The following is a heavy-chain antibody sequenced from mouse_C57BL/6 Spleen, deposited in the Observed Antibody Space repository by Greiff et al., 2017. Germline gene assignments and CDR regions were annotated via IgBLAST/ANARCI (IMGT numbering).Heavy chain of an antibody. D-gene: IGHD3-1*01. Sequence: VKVVESGAELVRPGTSVKMSCKASGYTFTNYWIGWAKQRPGHGLEWIGDIYPGGGYTNYNEKFKGKATLTADKSSSTAYMQFSSLTSEDSAIYYCARFSRDYAMDYWGQGTSVTVSS. J-gene: IGHJ4*01. CDR3: ARFSRDYAMDY. V-gene: IGHV1-63*01. CDR2: IYPGGGYT. CDR1: GYTFTNYW.